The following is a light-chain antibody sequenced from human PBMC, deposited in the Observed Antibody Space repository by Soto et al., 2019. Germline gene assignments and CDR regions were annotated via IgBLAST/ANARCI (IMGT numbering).Light chain of an antibody. Sequence: DIVMTQSPDSLAVSLGERATINCKSSQSVFKGSNNKDCLAWYQQKPGQPPKLLLYWAYTRESGVPDRFSGRRSGTDFTITISSLQAEDVAIYYCHEFSSPPRFPFGQGNKLEIK. V-gene: IGKV4-1*01. J-gene: IGKJ2*01. CDR2: WAY. CDR1: QSVFKGSNNKDC. CDR3: HEFSSPPRFP.